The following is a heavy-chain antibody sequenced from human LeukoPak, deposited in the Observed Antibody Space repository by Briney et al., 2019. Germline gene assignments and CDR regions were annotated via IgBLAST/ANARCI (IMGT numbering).Heavy chain of an antibody. CDR1: GGSFSGYY. V-gene: IGHV3-21*01. Sequence: ETLSLTCAVYGGSFSGYYWSWIRQPPGKGLEWVSSISSSSSYIYYADSVKGRFTISRDNAKNSLYLQMNSLRAEDTAVYYCARDWSVAGYDYWGQGTLVTVSS. J-gene: IGHJ4*02. CDR3: ARDWSVAGYDY. D-gene: IGHD6-19*01. CDR2: ISSSSSYI.